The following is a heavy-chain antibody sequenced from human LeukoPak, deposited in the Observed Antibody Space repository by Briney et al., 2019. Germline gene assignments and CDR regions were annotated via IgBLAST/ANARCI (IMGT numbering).Heavy chain of an antibody. J-gene: IGHJ4*02. CDR1: GFTFSSYS. Sequence: GGSLRLSCAASGFTFSSYSMNWVRQAPGKGLEWVSSISSSSSYIYYADSVKGRFTISRDNAKNSLYLQINSLRAEDTAVYYCASHEGNWNWGYWGQGTLVTVSS. V-gene: IGHV3-21*01. D-gene: IGHD1-7*01. CDR3: ASHEGNWNWGY. CDR2: ISSSSSYI.